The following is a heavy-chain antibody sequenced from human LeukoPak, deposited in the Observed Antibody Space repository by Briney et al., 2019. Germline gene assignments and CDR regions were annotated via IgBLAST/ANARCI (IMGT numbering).Heavy chain of an antibody. CDR3: AKDLLRDRWFGES. CDR2: IRYEGSSK. J-gene: IGHJ5*02. D-gene: IGHD3-10*01. V-gene: IGHV3-30*02. Sequence: GGSLRLSCAATGFTFSSYGMRWVREAPDKELEWVAFIRYEGSSKYYADSVKGRFTISRDNSKNTLYLQMDSLRPEDTAVYYCAKDLLRDRWFGESWGQGTLVTVSS. CDR1: GFTFSSYG.